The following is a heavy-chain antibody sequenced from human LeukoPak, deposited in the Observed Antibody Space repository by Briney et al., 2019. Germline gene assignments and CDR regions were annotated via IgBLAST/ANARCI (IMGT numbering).Heavy chain of an antibody. J-gene: IGHJ4*02. CDR1: GFTFSDYW. CDR2: IKQDGSQR. CDR3: ARRGGSSSRRSPIDY. Sequence: GGSLRLSCTASGFTFSDYWMTWVSQAPGKGPEWVANIKQDGSQRYYVDSVRGRFTISRDNAKNSLFLQINGLRAEDTAVYYCARRGGSSSRRSPIDYWGQGTLVTVSS. D-gene: IGHD6-6*01. V-gene: IGHV3-7*01.